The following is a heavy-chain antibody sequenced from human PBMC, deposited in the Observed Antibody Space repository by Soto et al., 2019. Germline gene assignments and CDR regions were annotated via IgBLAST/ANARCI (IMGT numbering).Heavy chain of an antibody. D-gene: IGHD3-22*01. J-gene: IGHJ6*03. V-gene: IGHV3-74*01. CDR3: ARDPMSVRRMDV. Sequence: EVQLVESGGGLVQPGGSLRLSWAASGFTISGYWMHWVRQAPGKRLVWVSRINSDGSSTGYADSVKGRFTISRDNAKNTLYLQMNSLRAEDTAVYYCARDPMSVRRMDVWGKGTTVTVSS. CDR1: GFTISGYW. CDR2: INSDGSST.